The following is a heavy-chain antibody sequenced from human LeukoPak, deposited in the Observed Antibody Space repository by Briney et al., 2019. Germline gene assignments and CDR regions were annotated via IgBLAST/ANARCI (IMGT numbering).Heavy chain of an antibody. V-gene: IGHV3-53*01. J-gene: IGHJ4*02. CDR2: IYSGGST. CDR1: GFTFSSYW. Sequence: PGGSLRLSCAASGFTFSSYWMSWVRQAPGKGLEWVSVIYSGGSTYYADSVKGRFTISRDNSKNTLYLQMNSLRAEDTAVYYCARDVDWGSSHWGQGTLVTVSS. D-gene: IGHD7-27*01. CDR3: ARDVDWGSSH.